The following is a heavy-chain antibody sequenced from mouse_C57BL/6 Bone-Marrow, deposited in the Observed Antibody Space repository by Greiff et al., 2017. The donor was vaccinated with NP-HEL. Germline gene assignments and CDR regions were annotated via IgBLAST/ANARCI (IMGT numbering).Heavy chain of an antibody. D-gene: IGHD3-2*02. V-gene: IGHV1-18*01. Sequence: VQLQQSGPELVKPGASVKIPCKASGYTFTDYNMDWVKQSHGKSLEWIGDINPNNGGTIYNQKFKGKATLTVDKSSSTAYMELRSLTSEDTAVYYCARCAQATHAMDYWGQGTSVTVSS. J-gene: IGHJ4*01. CDR3: ARCAQATHAMDY. CDR1: GYTFTDYN. CDR2: INPNNGGT.